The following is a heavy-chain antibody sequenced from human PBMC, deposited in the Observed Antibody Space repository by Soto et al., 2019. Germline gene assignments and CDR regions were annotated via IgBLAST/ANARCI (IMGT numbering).Heavy chain of an antibody. Sequence: GGSLRLSCAASGFTFSSYGMHWVRQAPGKGLEWVAVISYDGSNKYYADFVKGRFTISRDNSKNTLYLQMNSLRAEDTAVYYCAKLRVVVAADFDYWGQGT. CDR2: ISYDGSNK. CDR1: GFTFSSYG. V-gene: IGHV3-30*18. J-gene: IGHJ4*02. D-gene: IGHD2-15*01. CDR3: AKLRVVVAADFDY.